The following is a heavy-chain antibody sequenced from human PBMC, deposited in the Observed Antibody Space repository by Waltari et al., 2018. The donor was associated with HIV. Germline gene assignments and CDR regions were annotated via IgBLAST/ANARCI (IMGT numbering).Heavy chain of an antibody. J-gene: IGHJ5*01. CDR1: GGAFVSHT. CDR2: AIPMFGTA. CDR3: ASARETMGVDFDS. V-gene: IGHV1-69*08. D-gene: IGHD3-10*01. Sequence: QVQLVQSGAEVKRPGSSVKVSCKASGGAFVSHTINWVRQAPGHGLEWMGRAIPMFGTANYAQKFQGRVTITADKSTSTAYMELNGLRFDDTAVYYCASARETMGVDFDSWGQGTLVTVS.